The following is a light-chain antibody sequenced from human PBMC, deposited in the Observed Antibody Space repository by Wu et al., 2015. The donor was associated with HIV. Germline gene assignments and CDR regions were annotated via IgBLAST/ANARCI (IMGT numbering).Light chain of an antibody. Sequence: EIVLTQSPGTLSLSPGERATLSCRASQSISQSLGWYQQKPGQTPRLLIYGVSTRATGIPHRFSGSGSGTDFTLTITTLEPEDFAVYYCQQYSSSLTFGGGTKVEI. CDR2: GVS. CDR1: QSISQS. V-gene: IGKV3-20*01. J-gene: IGKJ4*01. CDR3: QQYSSSLT.